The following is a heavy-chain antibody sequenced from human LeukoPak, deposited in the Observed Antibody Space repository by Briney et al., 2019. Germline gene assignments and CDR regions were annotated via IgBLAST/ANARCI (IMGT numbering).Heavy chain of an antibody. J-gene: IGHJ4*02. CDR3: ATAHARGLRGYSGYDYDFDY. Sequence: SVKVSCKASGGTFSSYAISWVRQAPGQGLEWMGRIIPILGIANYAQKFQGRVTITADKSTSTAYMELSSLRSEDTAVYYCATAHARGLRGYSGYDYDFDYWGQGTLVTVSS. CDR2: IIPILGIA. D-gene: IGHD5-12*01. CDR1: GGTFSSYA. V-gene: IGHV1-69*04.